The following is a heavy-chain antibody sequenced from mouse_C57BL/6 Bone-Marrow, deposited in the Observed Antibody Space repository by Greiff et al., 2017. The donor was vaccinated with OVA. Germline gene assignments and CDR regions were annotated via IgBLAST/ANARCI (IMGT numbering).Heavy chain of an antibody. CDR2: IYPGDGDT. D-gene: IGHD1-1*01. J-gene: IGHJ2*01. V-gene: IGHV1-82*01. CDR3: ARLLRSQ. CDR1: GYAFSSSW. Sequence: QVQLQQSGPELVKPGASVKISCKASGYAFSSSWMNWVKQRPGKGLEWIGRIYPGDGDTNYNGTFKGKATLTADKSSSTAYMQLSSLTSEDSAVYFCARLLRSQWGQGTTLTVSS.